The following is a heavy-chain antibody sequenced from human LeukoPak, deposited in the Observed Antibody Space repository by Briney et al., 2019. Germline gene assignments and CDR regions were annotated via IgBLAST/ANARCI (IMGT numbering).Heavy chain of an antibody. D-gene: IGHD3-9*01. V-gene: IGHV3-7*03. CDR2: IKQDGSEK. CDR1: GFTFSSYW. CDR3: ARDYRYFDWSYYFDY. J-gene: IGHJ4*02. Sequence: GGSLRLSCAASGFTFSSYWMSWVRQAPGKGLEWVANIKQDGSEKYYVDSVKGRFTISRDNAKNSLYLQMNSLRAEDTAVYYCARDYRYFDWSYYFDYWGQGTLATVSS.